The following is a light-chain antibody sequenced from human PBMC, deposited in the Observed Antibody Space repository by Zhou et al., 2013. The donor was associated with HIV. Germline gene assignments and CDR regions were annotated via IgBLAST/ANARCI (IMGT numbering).Light chain of an antibody. J-gene: IGKJ2*02. V-gene: IGKV1-39*01. Sequence: DIQMTQSPSSLSASAGDRVTITCRASQTISNYLNWYQQKPGKAPTLLIYKASNLQSGVPSRFSGSGSGTRFTLSINGLQRQDFATYYCQQGHSTPRTFGQGTKLEIK. CDR1: QTISNY. CDR3: QQGHSTPRT. CDR2: KAS.